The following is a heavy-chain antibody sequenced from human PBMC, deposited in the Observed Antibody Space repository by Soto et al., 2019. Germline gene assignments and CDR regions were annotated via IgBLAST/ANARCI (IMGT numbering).Heavy chain of an antibody. J-gene: IGHJ4*02. CDR1: GFSVRTNY. CDR3: ARGKWVNGVHYFED. V-gene: IGHV3-53*01. Sequence: EVQLVESGGGLIQPGGSLRLSCAASGFSVRTNYMSWVRQAPGRGLEWVSGMYSGGTMNYADSVKGRFTISRDTSNNTLDLQMDSLRVEDTAVYYCARGKWVNGVHYFEDWGQGTPVTASS. CDR2: MYSGGTM. D-gene: IGHD2-8*01.